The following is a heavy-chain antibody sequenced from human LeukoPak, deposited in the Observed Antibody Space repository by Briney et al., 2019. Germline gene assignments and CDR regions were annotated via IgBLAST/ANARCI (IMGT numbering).Heavy chain of an antibody. D-gene: IGHD5-18*01. CDR3: ARLSSGYSYGYYYYYYMDV. V-gene: IGHV5-51*01. CDR1: GYSFTSYW. Sequence: GESLKISCKGSGYSFTSYWIGWVRQMPGKGLEWMGIIYPGDSDTRYSPSFQGQVTISADKSISTAYLQWSSLKASDTATYYCARLSSGYSYGYYYYYYMDVWGKGTTVTVSS. CDR2: IYPGDSDT. J-gene: IGHJ6*03.